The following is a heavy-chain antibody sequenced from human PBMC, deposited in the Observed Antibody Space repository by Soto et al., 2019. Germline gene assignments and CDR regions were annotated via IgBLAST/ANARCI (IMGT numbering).Heavy chain of an antibody. J-gene: IGHJ6*02. CDR3: ARQLEVAGTFYYGMDV. CDR1: GYSFTSYL. CDR2: IYPGDSDT. Sequence: GESLKISCKGSGYSFTSYLIGWVRQMPGKGLEWMGIIYPGDSDTRYSPSFQGQVTISADKSISTAYLQWSSLKASDTAMYYCARQLEVAGTFYYGMDVWGQGTTVTVSS. V-gene: IGHV5-51*01. D-gene: IGHD6-19*01.